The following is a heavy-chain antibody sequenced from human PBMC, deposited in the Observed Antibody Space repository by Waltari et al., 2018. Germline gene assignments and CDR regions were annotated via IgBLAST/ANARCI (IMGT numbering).Heavy chain of an antibody. V-gene: IGHV1-69*08. Sequence: QVQLVQSGAEVKKPGSSVKVSCKASGGTFSSYAISWVRQAPGQGLEWMGRIIPIFGTANYAQKFQGRVTITADKSTSTAYMELSSLRSEDTAVYYCARPHSSSYRAPWYFDLWGRGTLVTVSS. CDR1: GGTFSSYA. D-gene: IGHD6-6*01. CDR3: ARPHSSSYRAPWYFDL. J-gene: IGHJ2*01. CDR2: IIPIFGTA.